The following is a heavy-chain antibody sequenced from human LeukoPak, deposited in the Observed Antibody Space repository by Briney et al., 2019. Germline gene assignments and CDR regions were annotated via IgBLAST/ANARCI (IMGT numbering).Heavy chain of an antibody. CDR3: AREYDSSGYYRRYFDY. D-gene: IGHD3-22*01. Sequence: GASVKVSCKASGYTFTSYGISWVRQAPGQGLERMGGIIPIFGTANYAQKFQGRVTITADESTSTAYMELSSLRSEDTAVYYCAREYDSSGYYRRYFDYWGQGTLVTVSS. V-gene: IGHV1-69*13. J-gene: IGHJ4*02. CDR2: IIPIFGTA. CDR1: GYTFTSYG.